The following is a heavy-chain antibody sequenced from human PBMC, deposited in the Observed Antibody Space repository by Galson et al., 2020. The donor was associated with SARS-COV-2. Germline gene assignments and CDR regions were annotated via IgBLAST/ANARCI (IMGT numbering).Heavy chain of an antibody. Sequence: ASVKVSCKASGYTFTGYYMHWVRQAPGQGLEWMGWINPNSGGTNYAQKFQGRVTMTRDTSISTAYMELSRLRSDDTAVYYCASQPYYYDSSGHYDWFDPWGQGTLVTVSS. CDR1: GYTFTGYY. D-gene: IGHD3-22*01. J-gene: IGHJ5*02. CDR3: ASQPYYYDSSGHYDWFDP. CDR2: INPNSGGT. V-gene: IGHV1-2*02.